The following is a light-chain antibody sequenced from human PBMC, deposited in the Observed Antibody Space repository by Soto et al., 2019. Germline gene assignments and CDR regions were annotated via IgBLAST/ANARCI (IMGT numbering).Light chain of an antibody. CDR1: GSDVGGYNY. Sequence: QSALTQPASVSGSPGQSITISCTGTGSDVGGYNYVSWYQQYPGKAPKLIIYDVSHRPLGVSNRFSGSKSGNTASLTISGLQAEDEADYYCCSSTSSSPYVSGTGTKLTVL. CDR2: DVS. J-gene: IGLJ1*01. V-gene: IGLV2-14*01. CDR3: CSSTSSSPYV.